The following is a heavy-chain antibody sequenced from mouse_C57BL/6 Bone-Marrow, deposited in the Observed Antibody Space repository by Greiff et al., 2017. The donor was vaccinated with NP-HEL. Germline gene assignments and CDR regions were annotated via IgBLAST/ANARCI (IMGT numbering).Heavy chain of an antibody. CDR3: ARGKDYYGSRYYFDY. V-gene: IGHV5-6*01. CDR2: ISSGGSYT. D-gene: IGHD1-1*01. Sequence: EVQVVESGGDLVKPGGSLKLSCAASGFTFSSYGMSWVRQTPDKRLEWVATISSGGSYTYYPDSVKGRFTISRDNAKNTLYLQMSSLKSEDTAMYYCARGKDYYGSRYYFDYWGQGTTLTVSS. J-gene: IGHJ2*01. CDR1: GFTFSSYG.